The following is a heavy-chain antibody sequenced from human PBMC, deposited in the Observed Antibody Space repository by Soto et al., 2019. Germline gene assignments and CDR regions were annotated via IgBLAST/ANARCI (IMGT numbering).Heavy chain of an antibody. CDR1: GGSICSYY. J-gene: IGHJ6*03. V-gene: IGHV4-59*01. CDR3: ARVGDSNRNDPYYYYYMHV. D-gene: IGHD4-4*01. CDR2: IYYSGST. Sequence: SETLSLTCTVSGGSICSYYWSWIRQPPGKGLEWIGYIYYSGSTNYNPSLKSRVTISVDTSKNQFSLKLSSVTAADTAVYYCARVGDSNRNDPYYYYYMHVWGKGTTVTVSS.